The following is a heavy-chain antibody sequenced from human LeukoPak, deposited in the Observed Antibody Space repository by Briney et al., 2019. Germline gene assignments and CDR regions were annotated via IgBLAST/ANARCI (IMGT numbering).Heavy chain of an antibody. CDR3: ARDYGANIAFDI. V-gene: IGHV1-46*01. D-gene: IGHD2/OR15-2a*01. CDR2: INPSGGST. J-gene: IGHJ3*02. Sequence: VASVKVSCKASGYTFTSYYIHWVRQAPGEGLEWMGIINPSGGSTSHAQKFQGRVTMTRDMSTSTAYMELSSLRSEDTAVYYCARDYGANIAFDIWGQGTMVTVSS. CDR1: GYTFTSYY.